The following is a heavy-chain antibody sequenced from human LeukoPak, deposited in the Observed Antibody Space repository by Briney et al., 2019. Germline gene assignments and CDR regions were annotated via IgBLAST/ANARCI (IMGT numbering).Heavy chain of an antibody. V-gene: IGHV4-59*13. Sequence: KPSETLSLTCTVSGASISSYYWSWIRRPPGKGLGGIGNIYYSGSTNYNPSLNSRVTISVDTSKNQFSLKLSSVTAADTAVYYCARTYGDYVAVDYWGQGTLVTVSS. J-gene: IGHJ4*02. CDR1: GASISSYY. CDR2: IYYSGST. D-gene: IGHD4-17*01. CDR3: ARTYGDYVAVDY.